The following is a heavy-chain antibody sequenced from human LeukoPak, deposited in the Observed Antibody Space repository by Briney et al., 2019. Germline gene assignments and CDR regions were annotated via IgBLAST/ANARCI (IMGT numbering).Heavy chain of an antibody. Sequence: GGSLRLSCAASGFTFSSYGMHWVRQAPGKGLEWVAVISYDGSNKYYADSVKGRFTISRDNSKNTLYLQMNSLRAEDTAVYYCAKSEDRSFVFDYWGQGTLVTVSS. D-gene: IGHD3-16*01. J-gene: IGHJ4*02. CDR3: AKSEDRSFVFDY. CDR1: GFTFSSYG. CDR2: ISYDGSNK. V-gene: IGHV3-30*18.